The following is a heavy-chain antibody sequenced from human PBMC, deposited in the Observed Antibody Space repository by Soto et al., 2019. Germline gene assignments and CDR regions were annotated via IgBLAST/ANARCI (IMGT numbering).Heavy chain of an antibody. CDR2: ISGSGGSI. CDR3: ARVAPEYSSTPRRFDF. J-gene: IGHJ4*02. V-gene: IGHV3-23*01. CDR1: GFTFGIYA. D-gene: IGHD6-13*01. Sequence: EVQLLESGGGLVQPGGSLRLSCAASGFTFGIYAMSWVRQAPGKGLEWVSSISGSGGSIYYAHSVKGRFTISRDKTKPTLDLQMNSLRAEDTAVYHCARVAPEYSSTPRRFDFWGQGTLVTVSS.